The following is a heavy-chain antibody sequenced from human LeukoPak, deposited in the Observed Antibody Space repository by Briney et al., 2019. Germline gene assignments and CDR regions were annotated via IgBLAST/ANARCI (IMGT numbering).Heavy chain of an antibody. CDR1: GFTFSDYY. D-gene: IGHD6-19*01. CDR2: ISSAASTI. J-gene: IGHJ4*02. Sequence: GSLRLSCAASGFTFSDYYMSWIRQAPGKGLEWVSYISSAASTIYYADSVKGRFTISRDNARNSLYLQMNSLRAEDTAVYYCAKDGQWLVKSFDYWGQGTLVTVSS. CDR3: AKDGQWLVKSFDY. V-gene: IGHV3-11*01.